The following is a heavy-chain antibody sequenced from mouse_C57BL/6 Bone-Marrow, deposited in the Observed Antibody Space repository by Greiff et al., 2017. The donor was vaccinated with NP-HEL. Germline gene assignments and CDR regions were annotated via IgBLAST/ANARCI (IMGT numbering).Heavy chain of an antibody. CDR2: IDPNSGGT. D-gene: IGHD1-1*01. V-gene: IGHV1-72*01. CDR3: ARALALRRAGAMDY. Sequence: QLQQPGAELVKPGASVKLSCKASGYTFTSYWMHWVKQRPGRGLEWIGRIDPNSGGTKYNEKFKSKATLTVDKPSSTAYMQLSSLTSEDSAVYYCARALALRRAGAMDYWGQGTSVTVSS. J-gene: IGHJ4*01. CDR1: GYTFTSYW.